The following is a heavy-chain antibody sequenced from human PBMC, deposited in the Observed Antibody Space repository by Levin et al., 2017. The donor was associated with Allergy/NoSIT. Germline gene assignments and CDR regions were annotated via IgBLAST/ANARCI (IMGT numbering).Heavy chain of an antibody. CDR2: IYHSGST. CDR3: ASQGFGVVSDYYYYMDV. Sequence: MPSETLSLTCAVSGGSISSSNWWSWVRQPPGKGLEWIGEIYHSGSTNYNPSLKSRVTISVDKSKNQFSLKLSSVTAADTAVYYCASQGFGVVSDYYYYMDVWGKGTTVTVSS. V-gene: IGHV4-4*02. J-gene: IGHJ6*03. D-gene: IGHD3-3*01. CDR1: GGSISSSNW.